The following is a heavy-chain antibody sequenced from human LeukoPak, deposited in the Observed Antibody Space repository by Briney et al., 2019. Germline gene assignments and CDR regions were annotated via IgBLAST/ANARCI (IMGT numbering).Heavy chain of an antibody. Sequence: SVKVSCKASGGTFSSYAISWVRQAPGQGLEWMGGIIPIFGTANYAQKFQGRVTITADESTSTAYMELSSLRSEDTAVYYCAIHHSGYGHLDYWGQGTLVTVSS. V-gene: IGHV1-69*13. D-gene: IGHD5-12*01. CDR1: GGTFSSYA. CDR3: AIHHSGYGHLDY. J-gene: IGHJ4*02. CDR2: IIPIFGTA.